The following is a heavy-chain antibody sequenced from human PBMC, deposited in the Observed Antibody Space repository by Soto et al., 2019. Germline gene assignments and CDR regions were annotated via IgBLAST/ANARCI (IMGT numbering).Heavy chain of an antibody. CDR2: ISYDGSNK. Sequence: QVQLVESGGGVVQPGRSLRLSCAASGFTFSSYGMHWVRQAPGKGLEWVAVISYDGSNKYYADSVKGRFTISRDNSKNTLYLQMNSLRAEDTAVYYCATYDILTGYPLYFDYWGQGTLVTVSS. D-gene: IGHD3-9*01. V-gene: IGHV3-30*03. J-gene: IGHJ4*02. CDR1: GFTFSSYG. CDR3: ATYDILTGYPLYFDY.